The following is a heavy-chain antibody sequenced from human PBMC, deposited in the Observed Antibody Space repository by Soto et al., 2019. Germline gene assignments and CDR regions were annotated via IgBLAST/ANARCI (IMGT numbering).Heavy chain of an antibody. Sequence: LGESLKISCKGSGYSFTSYWIGWVRQMPGKGLEWMGIIYPGDSDTRYSPSFQGQVTISADKSISTAYLQWSSLKASDTAMYYCARHASVVVPAASRSGYYTDVWGKGTTVTVSS. CDR3: ARHASVVVPAASRSGYYTDV. J-gene: IGHJ6*03. V-gene: IGHV5-51*01. CDR2: IYPGDSDT. D-gene: IGHD2-2*01. CDR1: GYSFTSYW.